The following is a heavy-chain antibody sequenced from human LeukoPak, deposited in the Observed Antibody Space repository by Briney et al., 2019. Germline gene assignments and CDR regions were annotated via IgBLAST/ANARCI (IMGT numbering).Heavy chain of an antibody. Sequence: PSETLSLTCTVSGYSISSGYYWGWIRQPPGKGLEWIGSIYHNGSTYYNPSLKSRVTISVDTSKNQFSLKLSSVTAADTAVYYCARGGIAAAGTRWFDPWGQGTLVTVSS. CDR2: IYHNGST. D-gene: IGHD6-13*01. V-gene: IGHV4-38-2*02. CDR1: GYSISSGYY. CDR3: ARGGIAAAGTRWFDP. J-gene: IGHJ5*02.